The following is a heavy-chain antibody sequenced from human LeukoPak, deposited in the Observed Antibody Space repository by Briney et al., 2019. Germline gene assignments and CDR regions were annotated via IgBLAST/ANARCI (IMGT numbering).Heavy chain of an antibody. V-gene: IGHV1-69*01. Sequence: ASVKVSCKASGGTFSSYAISWVGQAPGQGLEWMGGIIPIFGTANYAQKFQGRVTITADESTSTAYMELSSLRSEDTAVYYCARDRPRNPMVRGVPYYYYYGMDVWGQGTTVTVSS. CDR3: ARDRPRNPMVRGVPYYYYYGMDV. CDR2: IIPIFGTA. J-gene: IGHJ6*02. CDR1: GGTFSSYA. D-gene: IGHD3-10*01.